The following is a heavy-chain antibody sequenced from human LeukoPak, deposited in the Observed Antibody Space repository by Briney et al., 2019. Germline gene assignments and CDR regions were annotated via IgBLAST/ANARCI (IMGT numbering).Heavy chain of an antibody. CDR2: IIPIFGTA. J-gene: IGHJ4*02. CDR3: ATNPLAYYGGDCYSTYYFDY. Sequence: GASVKVSCKASGGTFSSYAISWVRQAPGQGLEWMGGIIPIFGTANYAQKFQGRVTITADESTSTAYMELSSLRSEDTAVYYCATNPLAYYGGDCYSTYYFDYWGQGTLVTVSS. CDR1: GGTFSSYA. V-gene: IGHV1-69*13. D-gene: IGHD2-21*02.